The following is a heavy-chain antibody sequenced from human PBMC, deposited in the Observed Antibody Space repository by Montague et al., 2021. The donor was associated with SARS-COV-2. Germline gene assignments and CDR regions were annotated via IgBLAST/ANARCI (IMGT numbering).Heavy chain of an antibody. CDR2: IFRSGAT. CDR3: ARTSRGSRYFYGVDV. D-gene: IGHD3-10*01. Sequence: SETLSLTCTVSGDSISDYYWSWIRQPPGMGLEWIGYIFRSGATNYNPPLKSRVIISLDTSKSQFSLRLSSVTAADTAIYYCARTSRGSRYFYGVDVWGQGDYGHRLL. J-gene: IGHJ6*02. V-gene: IGHV4-59*01. CDR1: GDSISDYY.